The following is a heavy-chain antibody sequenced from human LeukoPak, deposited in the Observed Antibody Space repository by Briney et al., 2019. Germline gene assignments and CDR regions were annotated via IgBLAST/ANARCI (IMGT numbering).Heavy chain of an antibody. CDR2: IYYSGST. D-gene: IGHD4-17*01. Sequence: PSETLFLTCTVSGGSIGSSSYYWGWIGQPPGKGREWNVRIYYSGSTYVNPALKSRVPISVDTSKNQFSLKLSSVTAADTAVYYCAPYNNDYGDYDYFDYWGQGTLVTVSS. CDR3: APYNNDYGDYDYFDY. J-gene: IGHJ4*02. CDR1: GGSIGSSSYY. V-gene: IGHV4-39*01.